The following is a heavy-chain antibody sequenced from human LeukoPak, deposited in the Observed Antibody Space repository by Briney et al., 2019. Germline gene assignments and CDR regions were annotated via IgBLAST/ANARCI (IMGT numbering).Heavy chain of an antibody. CDR3: ARQAYYSPPGSWTGFDF. CDR2: IHTSGGT. J-gene: IGHJ4*02. Sequence: PSETLSLTCTVSGDSFGGYYWTWIRQPPGKGLEWIGYIHTSGGTNYNPSLKSRVTMSVDTSKNQFSLKLTSVTAADTAVYFCARQAYYSPPGSWTGFDFWGQGTLASVSS. CDR1: GDSFGGYY. V-gene: IGHV4-4*09. D-gene: IGHD3-10*01.